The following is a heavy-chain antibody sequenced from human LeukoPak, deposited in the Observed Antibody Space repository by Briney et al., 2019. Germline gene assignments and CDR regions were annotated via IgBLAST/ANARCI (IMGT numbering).Heavy chain of an antibody. CDR1: EYTFTGYY. CDR3: ARDSSGWYHWFDP. V-gene: IGHV1-2*02. Sequence: ASVKVSCKASEYTFTGYYMHWVRQAPGQGLEWMGWINPNSGGTNYAQKFQGRVTMTRDTSISTAYMELSRLRSDDTAVYYCARDSSGWYHWFDPWGQGTLVTVSS. CDR2: INPNSGGT. J-gene: IGHJ5*02. D-gene: IGHD6-19*01.